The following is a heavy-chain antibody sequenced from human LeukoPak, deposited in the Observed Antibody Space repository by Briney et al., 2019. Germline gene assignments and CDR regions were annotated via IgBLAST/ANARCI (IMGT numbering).Heavy chain of an antibody. J-gene: IGHJ6*02. CDR2: IYTSGST. CDR1: GGSISSYY. V-gene: IGHV4-4*07. D-gene: IGHD4-11*01. CDR3: ARDPGDYSNYPYYYGMDV. Sequence: PSETLSLTCTVSGGSISSYYWSWIRQPAGKGLEWIGRIYTSGSTNYNPSLKSRVTMSVDTSKNQFSLKLSSVTAADTAVYYCARDPGDYSNYPYYYGMDVWGQGTTVTVSS.